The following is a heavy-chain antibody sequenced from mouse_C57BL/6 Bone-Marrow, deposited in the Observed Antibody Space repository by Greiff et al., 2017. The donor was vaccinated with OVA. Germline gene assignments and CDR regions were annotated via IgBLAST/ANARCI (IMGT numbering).Heavy chain of an antibody. J-gene: IGHJ2*01. CDR3: TTGTTGVADLDY. V-gene: IGHV14-4*01. CDR2: IDPENGDT. Sequence: EVQLQQSGAELVRPGASVKLSCTASGFNIKDDYMHWVKQRPEQGLEWIGWIDPENGDTEYASKFQGTATITADPSSNTAYLHSSSPTSEDTAVDYGTTGTTGVADLDYWGQGTTLTVSS. D-gene: IGHD1-1*01. CDR1: GFNIKDDY.